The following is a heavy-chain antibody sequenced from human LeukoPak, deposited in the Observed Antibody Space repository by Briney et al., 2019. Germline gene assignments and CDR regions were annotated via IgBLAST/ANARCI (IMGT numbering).Heavy chain of an antibody. V-gene: IGHV4-30-4*01. D-gene: IGHD2-15*01. CDR2: IYYSGST. Sequence: PSETLSLTCTVSGGSISSGDYYWSWIRQPPGKGPEWIGYIYYSGSTYYNPSLKSRVTISVDTSKNQFSLKLSSVTAADTAVYYCARDWCSGSCRIKSTGFDPWGQGTLVTVSS. CDR1: GGSISSGDYY. J-gene: IGHJ5*02. CDR3: ARDWCSGSCRIKSTGFDP.